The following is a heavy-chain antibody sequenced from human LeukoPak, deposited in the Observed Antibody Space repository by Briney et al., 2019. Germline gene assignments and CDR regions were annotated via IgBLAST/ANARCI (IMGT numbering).Heavy chain of an antibody. V-gene: IGHV1-24*01. CDR2: FDPEDGEP. J-gene: IGHJ4*02. CDR3: AKSHGDYGLLDY. D-gene: IGHD4-17*01. CDR1: GYSLTDLS. Sequence: ASVKVSCKVSGYSLTDLSLHWVRQVLGKGLEWMGGFDPEDGEPIYAQKFQGRLSMTEDTSKDTGYMELRTLRSEDTALYYCAKSHGDYGLLDYWGQGPLVTVSS.